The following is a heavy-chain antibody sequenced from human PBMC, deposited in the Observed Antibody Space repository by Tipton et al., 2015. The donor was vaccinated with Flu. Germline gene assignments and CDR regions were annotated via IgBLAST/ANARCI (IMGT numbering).Heavy chain of an antibody. J-gene: IGHJ3*02. CDR2: VYTSGST. Sequence: TLSLTCTVSGGSISSGSYYWSWIRQPAGKGLEWIGRVYTSGSTNYNPSLKSRVTISVDTSKNQFSLKLSSVTAADTAVYYCARESDSSGYGDAFDNWAQGITVIVS. CDR1: GGSISSGSYY. D-gene: IGHD3-22*01. CDR3: ARESDSSGYGDAFDN. V-gene: IGHV4-61*02.